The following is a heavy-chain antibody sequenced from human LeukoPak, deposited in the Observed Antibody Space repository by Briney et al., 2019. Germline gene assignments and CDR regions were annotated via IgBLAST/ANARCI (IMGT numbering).Heavy chain of an antibody. D-gene: IGHD6-6*01. J-gene: IGHJ5*02. CDR2: ISSSSSTI. V-gene: IGHV3-48*01. CDR3: ARDGDSSSNWFDP. Sequence: GGSLRLSCAASGFTFSSYSMNWVRQAPGKGLEWVSYISSSSSTIYYADSVKGRFTISRDNAKNSLYLQMSSLRAEDTAVYYCARDGDSSSNWFDPWGQGTLVTVSS. CDR1: GFTFSSYS.